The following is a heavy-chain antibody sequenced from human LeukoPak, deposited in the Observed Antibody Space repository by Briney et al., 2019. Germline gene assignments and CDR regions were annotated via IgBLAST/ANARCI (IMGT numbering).Heavy chain of an antibody. J-gene: IGHJ4*02. CDR2: IKQDGSEK. CDR1: EFIFSGYW. Sequence: GGSLRLSCAASEFIFSGYWMNWVRQAPGKGLEWVANIKQDGSEKQYVDSVRGRFTISRDNAKNSLYLQMNSLRVEDTAVYYCARDGFVGAADYWGQGTLVTVFS. D-gene: IGHD6-13*01. CDR3: ARDGFVGAADY. V-gene: IGHV3-7*01.